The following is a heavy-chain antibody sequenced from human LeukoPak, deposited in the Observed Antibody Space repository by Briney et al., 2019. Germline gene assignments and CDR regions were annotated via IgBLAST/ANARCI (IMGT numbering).Heavy chain of an antibody. Sequence: RGSLRLSCVASGLTFSSYVMNWVGQAPGKGREWVSSIGGSGGSTNYADSVKGRFTISRDNSKNTLYLQMNSLRAEDTAVYYCAKVPMFGYMDVWGKGTTVTVSS. CDR2: IGGSGGST. CDR3: AKVPMFGYMDV. V-gene: IGHV3-23*01. CDR1: GLTFSSYV. J-gene: IGHJ6*03. D-gene: IGHD3-10*02.